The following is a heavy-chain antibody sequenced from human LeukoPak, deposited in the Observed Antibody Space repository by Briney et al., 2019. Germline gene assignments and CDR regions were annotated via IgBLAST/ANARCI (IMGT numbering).Heavy chain of an antibody. D-gene: IGHD6-19*01. CDR2: IYYSGST. CDR1: GGSISSSSYY. V-gene: IGHV4-39*01. J-gene: IGHJ4*02. Sequence: SETLSLTCTVSGGSISSSSYYWGWIRQPPGNGLEWIGSIYYSGSTYYNPSLKSRVTISVDTSKNQFSLKLSSVTAADTAVYYCARAVPARLAYFDYWGQGTLVTVSS. CDR3: ARAVPARLAYFDY.